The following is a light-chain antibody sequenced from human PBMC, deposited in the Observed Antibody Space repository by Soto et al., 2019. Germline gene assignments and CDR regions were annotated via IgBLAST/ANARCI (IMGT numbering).Light chain of an antibody. CDR3: QQYNNWPLT. J-gene: IGKJ4*01. V-gene: IGKV3-15*01. CDR1: ENVNSN. Sequence: EIVMTQSPATLSVSPGARTPLSCRASENVNSNLAWYQQKPGQTPGLLIYAASTRATGIPARFSGSGSGTEFTLTISSLQSEDFAVYYCQQYNNWPLTFGGGTKVDIK. CDR2: AAS.